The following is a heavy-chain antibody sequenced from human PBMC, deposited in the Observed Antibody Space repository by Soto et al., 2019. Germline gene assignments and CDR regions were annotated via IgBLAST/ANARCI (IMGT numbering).Heavy chain of an antibody. J-gene: IGHJ4*02. Sequence: QVQLVESGGGVFQPGRSLRLSCAASGFSFSISPMHWVRQAPGKGPEWVALISYDGTNKFYADSVKGRFTISRDNSKSTLYLQVDSLRPEDAAVYYCARDPKTSGGQNWAFNYFDSWGQGTLVTVSS. V-gene: IGHV3-30-3*01. CDR1: GFSFSISP. CDR3: ARDPKTSGGQNWAFNYFDS. D-gene: IGHD7-27*01. CDR2: ISYDGTNK.